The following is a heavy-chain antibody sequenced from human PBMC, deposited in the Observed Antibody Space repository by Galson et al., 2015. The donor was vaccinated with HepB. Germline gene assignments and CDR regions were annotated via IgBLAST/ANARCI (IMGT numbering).Heavy chain of an antibody. Sequence: SCKASGGTFSIYAINWVRQAPGQGLEWMGRIIPILGVADYTQKFQGRVPITAATSTRTAYIELSSLTSEDTAVYYCARSSRDGYSDSDYWGQGTLVTVSS. V-gene: IGHV1-69*04. CDR3: ARSSRDGYSDSDY. CDR1: GGTFSIYA. D-gene: IGHD5-24*01. J-gene: IGHJ4*02. CDR2: IIPILGVA.